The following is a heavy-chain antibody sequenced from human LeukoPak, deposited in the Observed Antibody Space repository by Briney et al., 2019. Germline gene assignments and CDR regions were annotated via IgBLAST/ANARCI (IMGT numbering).Heavy chain of an antibody. Sequence: WASVKVSCKTSGYTFTSYDLSWVRQATGQGPEWMGWVNPNSGNTGYAQKFQGRVTMTMDPSISTAYMELSSLRSEDTAVYYCARRSDDYDSSAYYHWGQGTLVTVSS. J-gene: IGHJ4*02. CDR1: GYTFTSYD. V-gene: IGHV1-8*01. CDR2: VNPNSGNT. D-gene: IGHD3-22*01. CDR3: ARRSDDYDSSAYYH.